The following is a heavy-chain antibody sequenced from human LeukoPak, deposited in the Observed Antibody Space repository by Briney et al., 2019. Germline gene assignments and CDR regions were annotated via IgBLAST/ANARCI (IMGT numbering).Heavy chain of an antibody. CDR3: ARDLVSGYSGYGYDY. V-gene: IGHV3-33*01. CDR2: IWYDGSNK. J-gene: IGHJ4*02. Sequence: PGGSLRLSCAASGFTFGSYGMHWVRQAPGKGLEWVAVIWYDGSNKYYADSVKGRFTISRDNSKNTLYLQMNSLRAEDTAVYYCARDLVSGYSGYGYDYWGQGTLVTVSS. CDR1: GFTFGSYG. D-gene: IGHD5-12*01.